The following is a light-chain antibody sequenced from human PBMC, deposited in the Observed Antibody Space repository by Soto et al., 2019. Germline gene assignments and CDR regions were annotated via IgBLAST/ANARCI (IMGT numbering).Light chain of an antibody. Sequence: EVVLTQSPGTRSLSPGERATLSSRASQSVNSNYFAWYQQKLGRAPRLLIYGVSNRATGIPDRFSGSGFGTDFTLTISRLEPEDFAVYYCQQYDNSHLTFGGGTKVEIK. V-gene: IGKV3-20*01. CDR2: GVS. CDR3: QQYDNSHLT. J-gene: IGKJ4*01. CDR1: QSVNSNY.